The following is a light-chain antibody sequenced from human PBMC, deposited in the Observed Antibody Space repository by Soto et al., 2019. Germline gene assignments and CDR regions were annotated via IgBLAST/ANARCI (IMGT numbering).Light chain of an antibody. J-gene: IGKJ2*01. CDR3: QQRSNWPLST. CDR2: DAS. V-gene: IGKV3-11*01. CDR1: QSVSSY. Sequence: EIVLTQSPATLSLSPGERATLSCRASQSVSSYLAWYQQKPGQAPRLLIYDASNMATGIPARFSGSGSGTDFTLTISSLEPEDFAVYYCQQRSNWPLSTFGQGTKLEIK.